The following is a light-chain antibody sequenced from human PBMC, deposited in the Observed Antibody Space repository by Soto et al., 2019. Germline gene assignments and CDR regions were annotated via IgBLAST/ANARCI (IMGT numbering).Light chain of an antibody. V-gene: IGKV1-9*01. CDR3: QHLNTYPIT. CDR2: AAS. J-gene: IGKJ5*01. CDR1: QDISTH. Sequence: DIQMTQSPSSLSASVGDIFTISCRASQDISTHLAWFAQKPGRAPQLLIYAASTLHSGVPSRFSGSGSGTDFTLTISSLQPEDFATYYCQHLNTYPITFGPGTRLEIK.